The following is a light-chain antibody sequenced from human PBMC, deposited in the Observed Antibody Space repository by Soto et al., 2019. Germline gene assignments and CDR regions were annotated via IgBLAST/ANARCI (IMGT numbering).Light chain of an antibody. CDR3: QQYGSAPPMYT. CDR1: QSVSSSS. Sequence: EIVLTQSPGTLSLSPGERATLSCRASQSVSSSSLAWYQQKPGQAPRLLIYGASSRATGIPDRFSGSGSGTDFTLTSSRLEPEDFAVYYCQQYGSAPPMYTLGQGTKLEIK. J-gene: IGKJ2*01. CDR2: GAS. V-gene: IGKV3-20*01.